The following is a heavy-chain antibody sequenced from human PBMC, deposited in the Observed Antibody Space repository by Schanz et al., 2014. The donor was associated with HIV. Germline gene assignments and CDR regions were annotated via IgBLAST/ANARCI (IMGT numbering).Heavy chain of an antibody. J-gene: IGHJ4*02. CDR3: AKGDSPYHDSSGFYPDY. CDR1: GFSIDDFA. CDR2: ISSDGSEE. Sequence: VQLVESGGGLVQPGRSLRLSCAASGFSIDDFAMHWVRQAPGKGLEWVAVISSDGSEEYFADSVKGRFTISRDNSKNTLYLQMNRLRTEDTAMYYCAKGDSPYHDSSGFYPDYWSQGTLVTVSS. D-gene: IGHD3-22*01. V-gene: IGHV3-30*18.